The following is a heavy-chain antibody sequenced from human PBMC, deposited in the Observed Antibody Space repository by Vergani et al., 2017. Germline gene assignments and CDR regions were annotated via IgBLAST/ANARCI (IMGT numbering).Heavy chain of an antibody. Sequence: QVQLQQRGTGPLDPSETLSLTCAVYGGAFSGYYWTWIRQSQGRGREWIGEINHSGSSYYNPSLKSRVTISVDTAKNQFSLKLKSVTAADTATYYCARGAGFRLVVNYFDSWGQGTPVTVSS. CDR1: GGAFSGYY. V-gene: IGHV4-34*01. CDR2: INHSGSS. CDR3: ARGAGFRLVVNYFDS. D-gene: IGHD2-8*02. J-gene: IGHJ4*02.